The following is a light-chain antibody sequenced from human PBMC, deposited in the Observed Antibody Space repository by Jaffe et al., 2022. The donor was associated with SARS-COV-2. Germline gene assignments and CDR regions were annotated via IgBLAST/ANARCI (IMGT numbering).Light chain of an antibody. CDR1: QGIGSY. Sequence: DIQLTQSPSFLSASVGDRVTITCRASQGIGSYLAWYQQKPGRAPKLLIYAASTLPSGVPLRFSGSGSGTEFTLTISSLQPEDYATYYCQQLTNYPVTFGGGTKVEIK. CDR3: QQLTNYPVT. J-gene: IGKJ4*01. V-gene: IGKV1-9*01. CDR2: AAS.